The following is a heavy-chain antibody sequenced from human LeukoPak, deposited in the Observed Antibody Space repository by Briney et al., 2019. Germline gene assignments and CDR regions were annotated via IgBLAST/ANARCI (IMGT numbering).Heavy chain of an antibody. CDR2: INPNSGGT. Sequence: ASVKVSCKASGYTFTGYYMHWVRQAPGQGLEWMGRINPNSGGTNYAQKFQGRVTMTRDTSISTAYMELSRLRSDDTAVYYCARARPYGSSWYVNYWGQGTLVTVSS. CDR1: GYTFTGYY. V-gene: IGHV1-2*06. D-gene: IGHD6-13*01. CDR3: ARARPYGSSWYVNY. J-gene: IGHJ4*02.